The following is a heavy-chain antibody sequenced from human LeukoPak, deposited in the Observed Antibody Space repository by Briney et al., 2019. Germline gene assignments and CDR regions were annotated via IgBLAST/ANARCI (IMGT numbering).Heavy chain of an antibody. CDR1: GGTFSSYA. J-gene: IGHJ4*02. Sequence: GASVKVSCKASGGTFSSYAISWVRQAPGQGLEWMGGIIPIFGTANYAQKFQGRVTITADESTSTAYMKLSSLRSEDTAVYYCARGTRDCSGGSCYSVHFDYWGQGTLVTVSS. V-gene: IGHV1-69*13. CDR3: ARGTRDCSGGSCYSVHFDY. D-gene: IGHD2-15*01. CDR2: IIPIFGTA.